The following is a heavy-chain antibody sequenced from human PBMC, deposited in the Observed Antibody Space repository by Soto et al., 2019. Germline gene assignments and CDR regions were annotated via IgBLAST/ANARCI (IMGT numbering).Heavy chain of an antibody. J-gene: IGHJ4*02. V-gene: IGHV3-9*01. CDR3: AKDMGYDLSPLGYFDY. CDR1: GFTFDDYA. Sequence: PGGPLRLSCAASGFTFDDYAMHWVRQAPGKGLEWVSGISWNSGSIGYADSVKGRFTISRDNAKNSLYLQMNSLRSEDTALYYCAKDMGYDLSPLGYFDYWGQGTLVTVSS. CDR2: ISWNSGSI. D-gene: IGHD5-12*01.